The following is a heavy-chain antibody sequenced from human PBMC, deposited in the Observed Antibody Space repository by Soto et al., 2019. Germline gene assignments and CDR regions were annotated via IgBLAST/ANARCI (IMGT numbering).Heavy chain of an antibody. CDR1: GFTFSSYW. J-gene: IGHJ4*02. CDR2: ISSDGSSI. V-gene: IGHV3-74*01. D-gene: IGHD4-4*01. CDR3: GRRREGYRYLEH. Sequence: EVQLVESGGGFVQPGGSLRLSCAASGFTFSSYWMHWVRQAPGAGPVWVSRISSDGSSIYYADSVKGRFTVSRDNAKNPLYLQMSSLRADDAAVYDCGRRREGYRYLEHWGQGILVTVSS.